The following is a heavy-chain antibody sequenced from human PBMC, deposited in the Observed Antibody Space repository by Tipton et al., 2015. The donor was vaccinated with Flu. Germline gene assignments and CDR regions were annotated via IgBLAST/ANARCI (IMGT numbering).Heavy chain of an antibody. CDR2: IYYSGST. D-gene: IGHD2-2*01. V-gene: IGHV4-39*01. Sequence: TLSLTCTVSGGSISSSSYYWGWIRQPPGKGLEWIGSIYYSGSTYYNPSLKSRVTISVDTSKNQFSLKLSSVTAADTAVYYCARSPLYCSSTSCYRGAFDIWGQGTMVTVSS. CDR1: GGSISSSSYY. J-gene: IGHJ3*02. CDR3: ARSPLYCSSTSCYRGAFDI.